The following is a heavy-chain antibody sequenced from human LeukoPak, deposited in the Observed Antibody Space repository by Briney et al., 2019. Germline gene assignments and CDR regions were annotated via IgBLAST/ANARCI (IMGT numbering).Heavy chain of an antibody. Sequence: GRSLRLSRAASGFTFSSYGMHWVRQAPGKGLEWVAFIRYDGSNKYYADSVKGRFTISRDNSKNTLYLQMNSLRAEDTAVYYCAKDPSYSNYPSWFDPWGQGTLVTVSS. J-gene: IGHJ5*02. D-gene: IGHD4-11*01. V-gene: IGHV3-30*02. CDR1: GFTFSSYG. CDR2: IRYDGSNK. CDR3: AKDPSYSNYPSWFDP.